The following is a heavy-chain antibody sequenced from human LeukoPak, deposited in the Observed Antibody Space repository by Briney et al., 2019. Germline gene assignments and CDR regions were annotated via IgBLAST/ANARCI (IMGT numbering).Heavy chain of an antibody. CDR1: GGSISSGDYY. Sequence: SETLSLTCTVSGGSISSGDYYWSWIRQPPGKGLEWIGYIYYSGSTYYNPSLKSRVTISVDTSKNQFSLKLSSVTAADTAVYYCARDTYYYDSSGYPPDYWGQGTLVTVSS. CDR2: IYYSGST. V-gene: IGHV4-30-4*08. CDR3: ARDTYYYDSSGYPPDY. J-gene: IGHJ4*02. D-gene: IGHD3-22*01.